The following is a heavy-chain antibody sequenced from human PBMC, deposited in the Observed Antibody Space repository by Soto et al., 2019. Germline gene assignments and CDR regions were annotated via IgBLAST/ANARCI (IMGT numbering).Heavy chain of an antibody. D-gene: IGHD3-16*01. CDR1: GGSISSYY. Sequence: QVQLQESGPGLVKPSETLSLTCTVSGGSISSYYWSWIRQPPGKGLEWIGYIYYSGSTNYNPSLKSRVSISVDTSKNQFSLKLSSVTAADTAVYYCARQGSTYRADFDYWGQGTLVTVSS. J-gene: IGHJ4*02. CDR3: ARQGSTYRADFDY. CDR2: IYYSGST. V-gene: IGHV4-59*08.